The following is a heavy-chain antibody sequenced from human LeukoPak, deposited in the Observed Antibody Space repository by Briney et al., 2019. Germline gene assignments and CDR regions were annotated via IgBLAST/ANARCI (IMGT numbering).Heavy chain of an antibody. CDR3: ARNPLGTGDY. V-gene: IGHV4-59*04. CDR1: GGSISSYY. CDR2: IYYSGST. J-gene: IGHJ4*02. Sequence: SETLSLTCTVSGGSISSYYSSWIRQPPGKGLEWIGSIYYSGSTYYNPSLKSRVTVCVDTSKNQFSLKHRSVTAADTAVYYCARNPLGTGDYWGQGTLVTVSS. D-gene: IGHD7-27*01.